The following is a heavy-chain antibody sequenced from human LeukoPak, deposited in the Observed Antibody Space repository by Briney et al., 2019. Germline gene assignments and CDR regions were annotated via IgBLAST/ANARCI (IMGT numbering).Heavy chain of an antibody. CDR2: ISGSGGST. V-gene: IGHV3-23*01. Sequence: PGGSLRLSCAASGFTSSSYAMSWVRQAPGKGLEWVSAISGSGGSTYYADSVKGRFTISRDNSKNTLYLQMNSLRAEDTAVYYCAKDPARSSSSDYWGQGTLVTVSS. CDR3: AKDPARSSSSDY. J-gene: IGHJ4*02. CDR1: GFTSSSYA. D-gene: IGHD6-6*01.